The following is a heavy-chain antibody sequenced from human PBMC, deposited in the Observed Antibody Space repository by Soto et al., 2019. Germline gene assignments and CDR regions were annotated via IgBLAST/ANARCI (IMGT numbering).Heavy chain of an antibody. J-gene: IGHJ4*02. CDR3: ARWRDTGDDRYFDY. CDR2: ITHSGGRT. V-gene: IGHV3-23*01. Sequence: GGSLRLSCAASGFTFTSYVMSWVRQAPGRGPEWVSTITHSGGRTYYADSVKGRFTTSRDSAKSTLYLQMNNLRSEDTAIYYCARWRDTGDDRYFDYWGQGTLVTVSS. D-gene: IGHD2-21*01. CDR1: GFTFTSYV.